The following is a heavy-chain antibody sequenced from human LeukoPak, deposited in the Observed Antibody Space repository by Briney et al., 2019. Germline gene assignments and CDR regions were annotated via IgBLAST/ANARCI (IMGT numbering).Heavy chain of an antibody. CDR1: GFTFSSYG. CDR3: AKDGQWLVYGYYYYMDV. J-gene: IGHJ6*03. D-gene: IGHD6-19*01. Sequence: PGGSLRLSCAASGFTFSSYGMHWVRQAPGKGLEWVAFIRYDGSNKYYADSVKGRFTISRDNSKNTLYLQMNSLRAEDTAVYYCAKDGQWLVYGYYYYMDVWGKGTTVTISS. V-gene: IGHV3-30*02. CDR2: IRYDGSNK.